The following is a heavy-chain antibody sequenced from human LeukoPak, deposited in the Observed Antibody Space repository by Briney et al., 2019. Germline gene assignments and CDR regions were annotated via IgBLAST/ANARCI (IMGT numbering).Heavy chain of an antibody. J-gene: IGHJ4*02. CDR3: ARDRGSGGSCLFDY. CDR2: ISSSGSTI. D-gene: IGHD2-15*01. Sequence: GGSLRFSCAASGFTFSSYEMNWVRQAPGKGLEWVSYISSSGSTIYYADSVKGRFTISRDNAKNSLYLQMNSLRAEDTAVYYCARDRGSGGSCLFDYWGQGTLVTVSS. V-gene: IGHV3-48*03. CDR1: GFTFSSYE.